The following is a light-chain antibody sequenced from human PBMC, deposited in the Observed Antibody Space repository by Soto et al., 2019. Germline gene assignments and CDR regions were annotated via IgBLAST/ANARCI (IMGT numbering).Light chain of an antibody. J-gene: IGKJ2*01. CDR1: QSVSSSF. CDR2: GAS. V-gene: IGKV3-20*01. CDR3: QQYGSPYT. Sequence: ELLLTQSPGTLSLSPGERATLSCRASQSVSSSFLAWYQQKPGQAPRLLIYGASIRATGIADRFTGSGSGTDFTLTIRRLEPEDFAVYYCQQYGSPYTFGQGTRVEIK.